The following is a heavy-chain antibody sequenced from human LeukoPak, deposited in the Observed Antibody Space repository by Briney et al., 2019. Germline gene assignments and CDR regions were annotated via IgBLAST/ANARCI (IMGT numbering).Heavy chain of an antibody. Sequence: GGSLRLSCVASGFTFSNYAMNWVRQAPGKGREWVSGISSSGGSTYYADSGKGRFTFSRDNSKNTLYLQMNSLRAEDTVVYYCAKGELQAAMPTYYFDYWGQGTLVTVSS. J-gene: IGHJ4*02. CDR3: AKGELQAAMPTYYFDY. CDR1: GFTFSNYA. CDR2: ISSSGGST. D-gene: IGHD2-2*01. V-gene: IGHV3-23*01.